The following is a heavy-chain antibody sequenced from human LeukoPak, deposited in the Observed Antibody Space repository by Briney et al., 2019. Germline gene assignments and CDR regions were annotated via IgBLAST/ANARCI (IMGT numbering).Heavy chain of an antibody. CDR3: ARSYCSSGSCYNLNI. D-gene: IGHD2-15*01. V-gene: IGHV5-51*01. CDR2: IYPGDSDT. Sequence: GESLKISCKGSGSSFTSYWIGWVRQMPGKGLEWMGFIYPGDSDTRYSPSFQGQVSISADKSISTAYLQWSSLKASDTAIYYCARSYCSSGSCYNLNIWGQGTMVTVSS. CDR1: GSSFTSYW. J-gene: IGHJ3*02.